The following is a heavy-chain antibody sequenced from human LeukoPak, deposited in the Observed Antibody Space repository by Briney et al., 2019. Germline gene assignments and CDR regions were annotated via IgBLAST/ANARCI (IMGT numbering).Heavy chain of an antibody. V-gene: IGHV3-30*02. J-gene: IGHJ4*02. CDR1: GFTFSSYG. Sequence: GGSLRLSCAASGFTFSSYGMHWVRQAPGKGLEWVAFIRYDGSNKYYADSVKGRFTISRDNSKNTLYLQMHSLRAEDTAVYYCAKGLPPIVATITSDYWGQGTLVTVSS. D-gene: IGHD5-12*01. CDR2: IRYDGSNK. CDR3: AKGLPPIVATITSDY.